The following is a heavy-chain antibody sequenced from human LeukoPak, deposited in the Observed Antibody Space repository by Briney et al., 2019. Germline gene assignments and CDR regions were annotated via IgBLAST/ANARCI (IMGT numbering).Heavy chain of an antibody. CDR1: GFTFSSYS. CDR3: ARAAHYYDSSGYYTPGAFDI. D-gene: IGHD3-22*01. CDR2: ISSSSSYI. J-gene: IGHJ3*02. V-gene: IGHV3-21*01. Sequence: GGSLRLSCAASGFTFSSYSMNWVRQAPGKRLEWVSSISSSSSYIYYADSVKGRFTISRDNAKNSLYLQMNSLRAEDTAVYYCARAAHYYDSSGYYTPGAFDIWGQGTMVTVSS.